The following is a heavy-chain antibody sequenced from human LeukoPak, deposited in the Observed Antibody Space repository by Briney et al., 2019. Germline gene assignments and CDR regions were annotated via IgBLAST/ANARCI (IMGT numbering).Heavy chain of an antibody. Sequence: PSQTLSLTCTVSGGSISSGDYYWSWIRQPPGMGLEWIGYIYYSGSTDYNPSLKSRVTISLDTSKNQFSLKLSSVTAADTAVYYCARMIIVVVPAAFFDYWGQGTLVTVSS. J-gene: IGHJ4*02. CDR1: GGSISSGDYY. D-gene: IGHD2-2*01. CDR2: IYYSGST. V-gene: IGHV4-30-4*01. CDR3: ARMIIVVVPAAFFDY.